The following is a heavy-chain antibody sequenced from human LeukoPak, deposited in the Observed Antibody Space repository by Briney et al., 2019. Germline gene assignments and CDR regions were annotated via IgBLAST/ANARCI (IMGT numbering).Heavy chain of an antibody. CDR2: IYPGDSDT. CDR3: ARGRFTSGSYGNDAFDI. D-gene: IGHD3-10*01. V-gene: IGHV5-51*01. CDR1: GYRFTNFW. J-gene: IGHJ3*02. Sequence: GESLKISCKGSGYRFTNFWIALVRQMPGKGLEWMGIIYPGDSDTRYSPSFQGQVTISADKSISTAYVQWSSLKASDTAMYYCARGRFTSGSYGNDAFDIWGQGKMVTVSS.